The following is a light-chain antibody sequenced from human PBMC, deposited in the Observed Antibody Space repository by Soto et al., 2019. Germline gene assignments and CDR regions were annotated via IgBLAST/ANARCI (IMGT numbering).Light chain of an antibody. J-gene: IGLJ7*01. Sequence: QSVLTQPPSASGTPGQRVTISCSGSSSNIGRNSVNWYQQLPGTAPKLLMYGNDQRPSGVPDRFSGSKSGTSASLAISGLHSEAEADYYCATWDVSLRGPVFGGGTQLPVL. CDR2: GND. V-gene: IGLV1-44*01. CDR3: ATWDVSLRGPV. CDR1: SSNIGRNS.